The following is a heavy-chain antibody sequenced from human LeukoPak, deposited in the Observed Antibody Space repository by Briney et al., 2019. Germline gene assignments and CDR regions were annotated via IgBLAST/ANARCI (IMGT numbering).Heavy chain of an antibody. CDR1: GFTFSSYN. Sequence: PGGSLRLSCAASGFTFSSYNMNWVRQAPGKGLEWVANIKQDGSEKYYVDSVKGRFTISRDNAKNSLYLQVNSLRAEDTAVYYCARVAYYYDSSGYWPDAFDIWGQGTMVTVSS. J-gene: IGHJ3*02. D-gene: IGHD3-22*01. V-gene: IGHV3-7*01. CDR3: ARVAYYYDSSGYWPDAFDI. CDR2: IKQDGSEK.